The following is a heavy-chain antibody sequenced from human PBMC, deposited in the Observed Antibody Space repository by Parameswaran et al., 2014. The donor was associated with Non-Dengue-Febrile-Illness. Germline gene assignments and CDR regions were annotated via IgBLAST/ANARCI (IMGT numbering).Heavy chain of an antibody. CDR3: ARDRSPILRFLGY. Sequence: RWIRQPPGKGLEWIGEIYYSGSTNYNPSLKSRVTISVDKSKNQFSLELRSVTAADTAVYYCARDRSPILRFLGYWGQGTLVTVSS. CDR2: IYYSGST. D-gene: IGHD3-3*01. J-gene: IGHJ4*02. V-gene: IGHV4-4*02.